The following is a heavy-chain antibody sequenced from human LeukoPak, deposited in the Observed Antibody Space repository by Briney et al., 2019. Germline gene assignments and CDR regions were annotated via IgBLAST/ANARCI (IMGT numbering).Heavy chain of an antibody. Sequence: GGSLRLSCAASGFTFSDYYMSWIRQAPGKGLEWVSYMSSSRSYTNYADSVKGRFTISRDNAKNSLYLQMNSLRAGDTAVYYCARADRSSGIDYWGQGSLVTVSS. CDR2: MSSSRSYT. CDR3: ARADRSSGIDY. D-gene: IGHD1-14*01. J-gene: IGHJ4*02. V-gene: IGHV3-11*05. CDR1: GFTFSDYY.